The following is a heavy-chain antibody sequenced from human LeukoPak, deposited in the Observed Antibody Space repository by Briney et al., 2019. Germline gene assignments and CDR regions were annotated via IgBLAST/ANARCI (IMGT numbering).Heavy chain of an antibody. CDR2: INPSGGST. V-gene: IGHV1-46*01. J-gene: IGHJ3*02. CDR1: GYTFTSYY. Sequence: ASGKVSCKASGYTFTSYYMHWVRQAPGQGLEWRGIINPSGGSTSYAQKFQGRVTMTRDMSTSTVYMELSSLRSEDTAVYYCARRPADMVGAFDIWGQGTMVTVSS. CDR3: ARRPADMVGAFDI. D-gene: IGHD2-2*01.